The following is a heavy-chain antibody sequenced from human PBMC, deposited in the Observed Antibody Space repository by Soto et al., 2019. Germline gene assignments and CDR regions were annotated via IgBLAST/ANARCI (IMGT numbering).Heavy chain of an antibody. CDR3: ARDHGSYPNT. Sequence: LSLTCNDSGGAITSDFWSWIRQPPGKGLEWIGYVYYSGAADYNPSLKPRVTISIATSKTQFSLRLASATAADTGVYYCARDHGSYPNTWGQGILVTVSS. V-gene: IGHV4-59*01. D-gene: IGHD3-16*02. CDR1: GGAITSDF. J-gene: IGHJ1*01. CDR2: VYYSGAA.